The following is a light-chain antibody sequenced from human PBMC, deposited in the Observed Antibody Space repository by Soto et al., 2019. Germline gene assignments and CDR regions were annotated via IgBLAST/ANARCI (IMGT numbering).Light chain of an antibody. CDR3: CSYSESSYV. Sequence: QSALTQPRSVSGSPGQSVTISCTGSSSDVGGYNHVSWYQQHPGKAPKVIIYDVSQRPSGVPDRFSGSKSGNTASLTISGLQAEYEADYHCCSYSESSYVFGSGTKLTVL. CDR2: DVS. CDR1: SSDVGGYNH. J-gene: IGLJ1*01. V-gene: IGLV2-11*01.